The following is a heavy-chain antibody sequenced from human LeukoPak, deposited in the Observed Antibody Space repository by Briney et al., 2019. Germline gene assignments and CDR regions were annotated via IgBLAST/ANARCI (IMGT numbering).Heavy chain of an antibody. CDR3: ATGGLRGYSYGYRFDY. CDR1: GGSFSGYY. V-gene: IGHV4-34*01. Sequence: PSETLSLTCAVYGGSFSGYYWSWIRQPPGNGLERTGEINHSGSTNYNPSLKSRVTISVDTSKNQFSLKLSSVTAADTAVYYCATGGLRGYSYGYRFDYWGQGTLVTVSS. CDR2: INHSGST. D-gene: IGHD5-18*01. J-gene: IGHJ4*02.